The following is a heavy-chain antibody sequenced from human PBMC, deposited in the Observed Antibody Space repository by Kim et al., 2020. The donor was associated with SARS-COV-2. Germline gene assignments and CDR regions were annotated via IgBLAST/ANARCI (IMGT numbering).Heavy chain of an antibody. V-gene: IGHV3-30-3*01. D-gene: IGHD4-17*01. Sequence: GGSLRLSCAASGFTFSSYAMHWVRQAPGKGLEWVAVISYDGSNKYYADSVKGRFTISRDNSKNTLYLQMNSLRAEDTAVYYCARDSRVASNPYGGGTGFDYWGQGTLVTVSS. CDR3: ARDSRVASNPYGGGTGFDY. J-gene: IGHJ4*02. CDR1: GFTFSSYA. CDR2: ISYDGSNK.